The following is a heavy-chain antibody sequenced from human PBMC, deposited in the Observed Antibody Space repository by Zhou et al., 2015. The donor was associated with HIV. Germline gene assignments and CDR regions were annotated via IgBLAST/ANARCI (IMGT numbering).Heavy chain of an antibody. V-gene: IGHV1-69*01. CDR1: GGTLSGSD. CDR3: ARGGPVVVVADTGAPIDY. CDR2: IIPIFGTA. D-gene: IGHD2-15*01. J-gene: IGHJ4*02. Sequence: QVQLVQSGSEVKKPGSSVKVSCKASGGTLSGSDISWVRQAPGQGLEWMGGIIPIFGTANYAQKFQGRVTITADESTSTAYMELSSLRSEDTAVYYCARGGPVVVVADTGAPIDYWGQGTLVTVSS.